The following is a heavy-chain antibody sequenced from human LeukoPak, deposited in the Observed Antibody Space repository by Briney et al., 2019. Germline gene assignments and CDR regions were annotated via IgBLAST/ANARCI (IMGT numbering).Heavy chain of an antibody. D-gene: IGHD1-7*01. CDR3: ARGRNWNYQSHFDY. Sequence: SETLSLTCTVSGDSISDTRYFWGFIPRSPGKGLEWIVSLYYRETFYNPSLKSRPTISSDTSKNQFSLRLTSLTAADTGVYYCARGRNWNYQSHFDYWGQGTLVTVSS. CDR2: LYYRET. CDR1: GDSISDTRYF. J-gene: IGHJ4*02. V-gene: IGHV4-39*07.